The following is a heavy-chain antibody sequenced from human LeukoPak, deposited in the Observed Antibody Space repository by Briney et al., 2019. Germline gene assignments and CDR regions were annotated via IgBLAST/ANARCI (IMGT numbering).Heavy chain of an antibody. D-gene: IGHD1-26*01. CDR1: GGSIRSYY. J-gene: IGHJ6*02. Sequence: SETLSLTCTVSGGSIRSYYWSWIRQPPGKKLEWIGYIHSSGSTSYNPSLRSRVAISADTSRNQVSLNLKFLTPADTAVYYCARDVGAPIYGLDVWGQGTTVTVSS. CDR2: IHSSGST. V-gene: IGHV4-59*01. CDR3: ARDVGAPIYGLDV.